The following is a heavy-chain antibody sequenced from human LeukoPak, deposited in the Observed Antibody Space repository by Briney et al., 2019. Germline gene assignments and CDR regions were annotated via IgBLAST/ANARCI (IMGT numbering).Heavy chain of an antibody. CDR2: INHSWST. V-gene: IGHV4-38-2*02. Sequence: SETLSLTCTVSGYTISNNFYWAWIRQSPGQGLEWIVGINHSWSTYYNPSLKSRVTISVDTSKNQFSLKLTSVTAADTAVYYCARAPGTTFDYSGHGNMVTVSS. CDR3: ARAPGTTFDY. J-gene: IGHJ4*01. D-gene: IGHD4-17*01. CDR1: GYTISNNFY.